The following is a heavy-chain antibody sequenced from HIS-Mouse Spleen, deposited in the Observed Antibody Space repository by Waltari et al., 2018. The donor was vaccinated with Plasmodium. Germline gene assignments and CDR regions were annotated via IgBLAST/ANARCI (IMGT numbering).Heavy chain of an antibody. J-gene: IGHJ4*02. D-gene: IGHD6-13*01. Sequence: QLQLQESGPGLVKPSETLSLTCTVSGGSISSSSYYWGWIRQPPGKGLEWIGSIYYSGGPYYNPALKRRVTISVDTSKNQFPLKLSSVTAADTAVYYCATRRSSSWSYWGQGTLVTVSS. CDR1: GGSISSSSYY. CDR2: IYYSGGP. CDR3: ATRRSSSWSY. V-gene: IGHV4-39*07.